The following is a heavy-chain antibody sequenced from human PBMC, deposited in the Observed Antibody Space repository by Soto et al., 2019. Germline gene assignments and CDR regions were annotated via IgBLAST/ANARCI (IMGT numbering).Heavy chain of an antibody. CDR2: ISYDGGNK. CDR3: AKDVSQYSSSWAWYFDY. CDR1: GFTFSNYG. J-gene: IGHJ4*02. V-gene: IGHV3-30*18. Sequence: QVQLVESGGGVVQPGRSLRLSCAVSGFTFSNYGMHWVRQAPGKGLEWVSVISYDGGNKYYADSVKGRFTISRDNSKNTLYLQMNSLRAEDTAVYYCAKDVSQYSSSWAWYFDYWGQGTLVTVSS. D-gene: IGHD6-13*01.